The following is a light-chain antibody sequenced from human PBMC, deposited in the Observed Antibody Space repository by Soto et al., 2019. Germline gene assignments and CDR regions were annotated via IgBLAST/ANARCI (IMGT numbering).Light chain of an antibody. CDR2: GAS. V-gene: IGKV3-20*01. CDR3: QQYGSSPT. J-gene: IGKJ4*01. Sequence: EIVLTQSPGTLSLSPGERATLSCRASQSVSSSYLAWYQQKPGQAPRLLIYGASSRATGIPDRFSGSGSGTDFHLTSSRLEPEAFAVYYCQQYGSSPTFGGGTKVEIK. CDR1: QSVSSSY.